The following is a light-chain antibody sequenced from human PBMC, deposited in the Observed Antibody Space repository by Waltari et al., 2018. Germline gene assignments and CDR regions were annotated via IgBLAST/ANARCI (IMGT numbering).Light chain of an antibody. J-gene: IGLJ1*01. CDR1: SSDVGRDDS. CDR3: SSYTSIIPPFL. CDR2: DVS. Sequence: QSALTQPASVSGSPGQSITISCTGSSSDVGRDDSVSWYQDHPGQAPKLMIYDVSHRPSGVSNRFSGSKSGNTASLTISGLQPEDEADYYCSSYTSIIPPFLFGTGTKVTVL. V-gene: IGLV2-14*03.